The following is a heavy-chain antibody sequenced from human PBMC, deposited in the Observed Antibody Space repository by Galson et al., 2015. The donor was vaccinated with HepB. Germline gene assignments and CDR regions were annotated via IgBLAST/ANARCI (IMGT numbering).Heavy chain of an antibody. J-gene: IGHJ6*03. Sequence: SVKVSCKASGGTFSSYAISWVRQAPGQGLEWMGGIIPILGIANYAQKFQGRVTITADKSTSTAYMELSSLRSEDTAVYYCARGRDGYNYDYYYYMDVWGKGTTVTVSS. CDR3: ARGRDGYNYDYYYYMDV. D-gene: IGHD5-24*01. CDR1: GGTFSSYA. CDR2: IIPILGIA. V-gene: IGHV1-69*10.